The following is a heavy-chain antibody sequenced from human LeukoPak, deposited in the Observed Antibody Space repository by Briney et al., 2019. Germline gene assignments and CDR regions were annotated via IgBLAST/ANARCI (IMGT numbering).Heavy chain of an antibody. D-gene: IGHD5-18*01. Sequence: GSLRLSCAASSFSFSSYAMSWVRQAPGKGLEWVSVIYSGGSTYYADSVKGRFTISRDNSKNTLYLQMNSLRAEDTAVYYCARDTAMVTWGQGTLVTVSS. J-gene: IGHJ5*02. CDR3: ARDTAMVT. CDR2: IYSGGST. V-gene: IGHV3-53*01. CDR1: SFSFSSYA.